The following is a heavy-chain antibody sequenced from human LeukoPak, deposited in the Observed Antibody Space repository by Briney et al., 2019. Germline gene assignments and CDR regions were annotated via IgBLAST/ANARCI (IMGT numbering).Heavy chain of an antibody. CDR1: GYTFTSYG. CDR3: ARAPQGDLLVDFDY. V-gene: IGHV1-18*01. J-gene: IGHJ4*02. D-gene: IGHD2-21*01. Sequence: GASVKVSCKASGYTFTSYGISWVRQAPGQGLEWMGWISAYNGNTNYAQKPQGRVTMTTDTSTSTAYMELRSLRSDDTAVYYCARAPQGDLLVDFDYWGQGTLVTVSS. CDR2: ISAYNGNT.